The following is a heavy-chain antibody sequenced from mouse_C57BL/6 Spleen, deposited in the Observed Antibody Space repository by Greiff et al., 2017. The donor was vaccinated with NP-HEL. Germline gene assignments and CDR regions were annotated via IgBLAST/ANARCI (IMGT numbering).Heavy chain of an antibody. CDR3: ARVGYSNYDFDY. CDR1: GYTFTSYW. Sequence: QVQLQQPGAELVMPGASVKLSCKASGYTFTSYWMHWVKQRPGQGLEWIGEIDPSDSYTNYNQKFKGKSTLTVDKSSSTAYMQLSSLTSEDSAVYYCARVGYSNYDFDYWGQSTTLTVSS. D-gene: IGHD2-5*01. CDR2: IDPSDSYT. V-gene: IGHV1-69*01. J-gene: IGHJ2*01.